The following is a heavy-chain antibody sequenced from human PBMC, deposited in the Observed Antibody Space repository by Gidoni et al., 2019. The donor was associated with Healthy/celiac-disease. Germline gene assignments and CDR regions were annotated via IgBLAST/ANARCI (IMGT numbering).Heavy chain of an antibody. D-gene: IGHD6-6*01. J-gene: IGHJ4*02. V-gene: IGHV3-11*01. CDR1: GFTFSDYY. CDR2: ISSSGINI. Sequence: QVQLVESGGGLVKPGGSMGLSCAASGFTFSDYYISWIRQAPGKGLEWVTSISSSGINIYYADSGKGRFTISRDNAKNSLYLKMNSLRAEDTAVYYCARGGSSSSLTTPFDYWGQGTLVTVSS. CDR3: ARGGSSSSLTTPFDY.